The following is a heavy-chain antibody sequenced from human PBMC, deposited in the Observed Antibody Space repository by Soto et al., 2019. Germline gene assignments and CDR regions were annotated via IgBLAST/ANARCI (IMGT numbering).Heavy chain of an antibody. D-gene: IGHD2-2*03. CDR3: ASGWMAAFDN. V-gene: IGHV4-59*11. CDR1: GDSIKTHY. J-gene: IGHJ4*02. CDR2: IYYGGST. Sequence: SLTCNVTGDSIKTHYWSWIRQAPGKGLEWIGYIYYGGSTLYNPSLKRRVTISADTAKNQFSLRLTSLTAADTAVYYCASGWMAAFDNWGQGTLVTVSS.